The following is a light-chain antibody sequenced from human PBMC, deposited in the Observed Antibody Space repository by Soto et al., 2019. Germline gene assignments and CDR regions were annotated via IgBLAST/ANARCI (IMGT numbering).Light chain of an antibody. Sequence: DIQLTQSPSFLSASVGDRVTITCRASQGISTYLAWYQQKPGRAPKLLVSAADTLQSGVPSRFSGSGSGTEFTLTINSLQPEDFATYYCHQLKSYPLTFDQGTRLEIK. J-gene: IGKJ5*01. CDR1: QGISTY. CDR2: AAD. CDR3: HQLKSYPLT. V-gene: IGKV1-9*01.